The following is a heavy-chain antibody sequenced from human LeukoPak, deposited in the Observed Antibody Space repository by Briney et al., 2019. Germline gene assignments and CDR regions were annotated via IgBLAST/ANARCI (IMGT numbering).Heavy chain of an antibody. CDR3: AAAMHRRGEFYFDY. CDR1: GFTFDEYA. J-gene: IGHJ4*02. V-gene: IGHV3-43*02. D-gene: IGHD3-16*01. CDR2: ISGDGGST. Sequence: GGSLRLSCPASGFTFDEYARHWRRQAPGKGLEWVSLISGDGGSTYYADSVKGRFTISRHNSKHSLCLQRNRLITEDTGLYCFAAAMHRRGEFYFDYRGQGTLVTVSS.